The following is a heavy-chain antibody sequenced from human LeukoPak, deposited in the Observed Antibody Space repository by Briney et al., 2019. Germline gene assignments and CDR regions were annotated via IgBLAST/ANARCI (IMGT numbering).Heavy chain of an antibody. V-gene: IGHV3-7*01. J-gene: IGHJ4*02. CDR2: IKQDGSEK. D-gene: IGHD3-10*01. CDR3: AKDTYYYGSGSYSAIDY. Sequence: GGSLRLSCAASGFTFSSYWMSWVRQAPGKGLEWVANIKQDGSEKYYVDSVRRRFTISRDNAKNSLYLQMNSLRAEDTAVYYCAKDTYYYGSGSYSAIDYWGQGTLVTVFS. CDR1: GFTFSSYW.